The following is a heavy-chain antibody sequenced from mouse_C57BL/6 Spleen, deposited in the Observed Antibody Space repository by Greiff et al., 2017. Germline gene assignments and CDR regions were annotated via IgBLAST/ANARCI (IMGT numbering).Heavy chain of an antibody. CDR3: AREGPGDWYFDV. J-gene: IGHJ1*03. CDR1: GFTFSDYG. CDR2: ISSGSSTI. Sequence: EVKLVESGGGLVKPGGSLKLSCAASGFTFSDYGMHWVRQAPEKGLEWVAYISSGSSTIYYAETVKGRFTISRDNAKNTLFLQMTSLRSEDTAMYCCAREGPGDWYFDVWGTGTTVTVSS. D-gene: IGHD3-3*01. V-gene: IGHV5-17*01.